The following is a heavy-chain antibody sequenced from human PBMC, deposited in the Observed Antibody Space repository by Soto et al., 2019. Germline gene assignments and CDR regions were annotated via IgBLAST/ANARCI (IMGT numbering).Heavy chain of an antibody. Sequence: PGGSLRLSCAASGFTFSSYAMNWVRQAPGKGLEWVSVISGSDSRTYYADSVKGRFTISRDNSKNTLYLQMNSVRAEDTALYYCAKDRVRDGYNWDFDYWGQGT. D-gene: IGHD5-12*01. V-gene: IGHV3-23*01. J-gene: IGHJ4*02. CDR3: AKDRVRDGYNWDFDY. CDR1: GFTFSSYA. CDR2: ISGSDSRT.